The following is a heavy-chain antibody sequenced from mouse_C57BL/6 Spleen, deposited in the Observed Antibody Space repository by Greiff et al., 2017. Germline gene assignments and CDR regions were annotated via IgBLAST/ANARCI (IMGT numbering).Heavy chain of an antibody. CDR2: IWSGGST. Sequence: VQLQQSGPGLVQPSQSLSITCTVSGFSLTSYGVHWVRQSPGKGLEWLGVIWSGGSTDYNAAFISRLSTSKDNSKSQVFFKMNSLQAADTAIYYCARGGIYYCGSSPFAYWGQGTLVTVSA. D-gene: IGHD1-1*01. V-gene: IGHV2-2*01. J-gene: IGHJ3*01. CDR3: ARGGIYYCGSSPFAY. CDR1: GFSLTSYG.